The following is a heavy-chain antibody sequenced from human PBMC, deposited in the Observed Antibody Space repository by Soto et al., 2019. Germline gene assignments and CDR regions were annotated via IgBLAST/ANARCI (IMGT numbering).Heavy chain of an antibody. Sequence: SETLSLTGTVSGGSISSGDYYWSWIRQPPGKGLEWIGYIYYIGSTYYNPSLKSRVTISVDTSKKQFSLKLSSVTAADTAVYYCARKGIVVVTDFDYLGQGTLVTVSS. J-gene: IGHJ4*02. V-gene: IGHV4-30-4*01. CDR1: GGSISSGDYY. CDR2: IYYIGST. CDR3: ARKGIVVVTDFDY. D-gene: IGHD2-21*02.